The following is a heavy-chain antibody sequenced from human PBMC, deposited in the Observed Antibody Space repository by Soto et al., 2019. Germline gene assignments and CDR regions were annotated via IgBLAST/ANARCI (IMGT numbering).Heavy chain of an antibody. CDR3: ARSVLMDYYDSSGYPDY. Sequence: GESLKISCKGSGYSFTSYWIGWVRQMPGKGLEWMGIIYPGDSDTRYSPSFQGQVTISDDKSISTAYLQWSSLKASDTAMYYCARSVLMDYYDSSGYPDYWGQGTLVTVSP. D-gene: IGHD3-22*01. CDR2: IYPGDSDT. J-gene: IGHJ4*02. V-gene: IGHV5-51*01. CDR1: GYSFTSYW.